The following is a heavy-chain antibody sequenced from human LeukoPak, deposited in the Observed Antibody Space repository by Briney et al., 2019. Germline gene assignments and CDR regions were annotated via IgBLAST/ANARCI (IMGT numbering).Heavy chain of an antibody. V-gene: IGHV3-23*01. Sequence: GGSLRLSCAASGFTFSSYAMSWVRQAPGKGLEWVSAISGSGGSTYYADSVKGRFTISRDNSKNTLYLQMNSLRAEDTAVYYCATLPVLAYCGGDCYSGAFDIWGQGTMVTVSS. CDR3: ATLPVLAYCGGDCYSGAFDI. J-gene: IGHJ3*02. CDR1: GFTFSSYA. CDR2: ISGSGGST. D-gene: IGHD2-21*02.